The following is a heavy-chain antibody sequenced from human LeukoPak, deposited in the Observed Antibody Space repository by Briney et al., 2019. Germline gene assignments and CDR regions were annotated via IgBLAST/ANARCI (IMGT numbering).Heavy chain of an antibody. CDR1: GFTFSDYW. CDR2: IIQDGSEK. J-gene: IGHJ4*02. V-gene: IGHV3-7*01. Sequence: GGSLRLSCVASGFTFSDYWMSWVRQAPGKGLEWVGNIIQDGSEKYYVDSVKGRFTISRDNAKNSLYLQMDSLRDEDTAVYYCARDRSYDFWSGYYWARPWYFDHWGQGTLVTVSS. D-gene: IGHD3-3*01. CDR3: ARDRSYDFWSGYYWARPWYFDH.